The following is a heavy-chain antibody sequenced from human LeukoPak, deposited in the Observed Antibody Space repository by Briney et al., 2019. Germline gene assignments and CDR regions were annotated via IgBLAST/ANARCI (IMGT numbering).Heavy chain of an antibody. CDR3: ARGEAVDYYFDY. V-gene: IGHV4-39*07. D-gene: IGHD6-19*01. CDR2: IYFTGNT. Sequence: PSETLSLTCTVSGGSISSDTYFWGWIRQPPGKGLEWIANIYFTGNTYYNPSLKSRVTISVDTSKNQFSLKLSSVTAADTAVYSCARGEAVDYYFDYWGQGTLVTVSS. J-gene: IGHJ4*02. CDR1: GGSISSDTYF.